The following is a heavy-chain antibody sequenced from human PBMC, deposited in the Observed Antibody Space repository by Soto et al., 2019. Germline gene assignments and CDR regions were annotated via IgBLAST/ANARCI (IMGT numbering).Heavy chain of an antibody. CDR2: ISSSSSYI. D-gene: IGHD2-2*02. CDR1: GFTFSSYS. Sequence: GSLRLSCAASGFTFSSYSMNWVRQAPGKGLEWVSSISSSSSYIYYADSVKGRFTISRDNAKNSLYLQMNSLRAEDTAVYYCARDALCSSTSCYIDYWGQGTLVTVSS. V-gene: IGHV3-21*01. CDR3: ARDALCSSTSCYIDY. J-gene: IGHJ4*02.